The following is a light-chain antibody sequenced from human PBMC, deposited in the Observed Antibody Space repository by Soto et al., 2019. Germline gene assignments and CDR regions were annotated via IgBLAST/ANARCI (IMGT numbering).Light chain of an antibody. V-gene: IGLV2-14*01. CDR3: SSYTSSSTLVV. J-gene: IGLJ2*01. CDR1: SSDVGGYKY. CDR2: EVS. Sequence: QSALTQPASVSGSPGKSITISCTGTSSDVGGYKYVSWYQQHPGKAPKLMIYEVSNRPSGVSNRFSGSKSGNTASLTISGLQAEDEADYYCSSYTSSSTLVVFGGGTKLTVL.